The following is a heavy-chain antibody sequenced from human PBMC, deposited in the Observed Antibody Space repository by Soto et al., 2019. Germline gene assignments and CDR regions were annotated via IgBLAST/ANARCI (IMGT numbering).Heavy chain of an antibody. CDR2: IYYSGST. J-gene: IGHJ4*02. D-gene: IGHD3-22*01. V-gene: IGHV4-61*01. CDR3: ARMNYYDTSGYPFDY. CDR1: GGSVSSGSYY. Sequence: PSETLSLTCTVSGGSVSSGSYYWSWIRQPPGKGLEWIGYIYYSGSTNYNTSLKSRVTISVDTSKNQFSLKLNSLTAADTALYYCARMNYYDTSGYPFDYWGQGMMVTV.